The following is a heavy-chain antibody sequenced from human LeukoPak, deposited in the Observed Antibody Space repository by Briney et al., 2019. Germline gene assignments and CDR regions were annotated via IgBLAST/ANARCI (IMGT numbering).Heavy chain of an antibody. CDR2: ISYDAKSN. CDR3: AKDVTPYI. CDR1: GFTFSSYG. V-gene: IGHV3-30*18. J-gene: IGHJ3*02. Sequence: GGSLRLSCVTSGFTFSSYGMHWVRQVPGKGLEWVAVISYDAKSNYHVDSVKGRFTIPRDNSKNTLSLQMNSLRAEDTAVYYCAKDVTPYIWGQGTMVTVSS.